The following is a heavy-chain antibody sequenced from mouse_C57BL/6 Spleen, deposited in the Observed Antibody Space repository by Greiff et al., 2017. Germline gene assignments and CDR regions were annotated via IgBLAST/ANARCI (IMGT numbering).Heavy chain of an antibody. V-gene: IGHV1-55*01. CDR2: IYPGSGST. CDR1: GYTFTSYW. J-gene: IGHJ4*01. Sequence: QVQLQQPGAELVKPGASVKMSCKASGYTFTSYWITWVKQRPGQGLEWIGDIYPGSGSTNYNEQFKIKATLTVDKSASTAYMQLSSLTSEDSAVYYCAIDPAYAIDYWGQGTSVTVSS. CDR3: AIDPAYAIDY.